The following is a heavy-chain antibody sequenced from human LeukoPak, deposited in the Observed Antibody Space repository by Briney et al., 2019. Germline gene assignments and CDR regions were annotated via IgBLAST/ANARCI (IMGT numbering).Heavy chain of an antibody. CDR2: IWYDGSNK. CDR3: ARDRRQQLAFDY. V-gene: IGHV3-33*01. Sequence: GRSLRLSCAASGFAFSSYGMHWVRQAPGKGLEWVAVIWYDGSNKYYADSVKGRFTISRDNSKNTLYLQMNSLRAEDTAVYYCARDRRQQLAFDYWGQGTLVTVSS. J-gene: IGHJ4*02. D-gene: IGHD6-13*01. CDR1: GFAFSSYG.